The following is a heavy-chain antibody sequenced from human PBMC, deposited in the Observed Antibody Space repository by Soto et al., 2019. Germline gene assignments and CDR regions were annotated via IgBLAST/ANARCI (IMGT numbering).Heavy chain of an antibody. V-gene: IGHV4-34*01. Sequence: TSETLSLTCAVYGGSFSGYYWSWIRQPPGKGLEWIGEINHSGSTNYNPSLKSRVTISVDTSKNQFSLKLSSVTAADTAVYYCAREGSGWTTVTTRGGMDVWGQGTTVTVSS. CDR2: INHSGST. J-gene: IGHJ6*02. D-gene: IGHD4-17*01. CDR1: GGSFSGYY. CDR3: AREGSGWTTVTTRGGMDV.